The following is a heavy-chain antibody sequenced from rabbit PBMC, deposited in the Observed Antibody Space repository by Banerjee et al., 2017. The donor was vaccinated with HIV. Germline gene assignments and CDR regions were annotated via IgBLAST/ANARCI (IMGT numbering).Heavy chain of an antibody. J-gene: IGHJ6*01. CDR3: ARTGSSYGYGMDL. V-gene: IGHV1S45*01. CDR2: IWTSSGST. D-gene: IGHD8-1*01. Sequence: QEQLEESGGDLVKPEGSLTLTCTASGFSFRWICWVRQAPGKGLEWIACIWTSSGSTYYASWAKGRFTISKTSSTTVTLQMTSLTAADTATYFCARTGSSYGYGMDLWGPGTLVTVS. CDR1: GFSFRW.